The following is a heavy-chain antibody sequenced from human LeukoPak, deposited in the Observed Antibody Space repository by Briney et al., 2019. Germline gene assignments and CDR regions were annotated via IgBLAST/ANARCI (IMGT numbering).Heavy chain of an antibody. J-gene: IGHJ4*02. CDR3: ATSYDMGWLIGY. CDR2: IKQDGSEK. CDR1: GFTFGDTW. V-gene: IGHV3-7*03. Sequence: PGGSLRLSCAASGFTFGDTWMNWVRQVPGQGLEWVANIKQDGSEKFYVASVKGRFTISRDNGKSSLYLQMNSLRAEDTALYYCATSYDMGWLIGYWGQGTLVTVYS. D-gene: IGHD3/OR15-3a*01.